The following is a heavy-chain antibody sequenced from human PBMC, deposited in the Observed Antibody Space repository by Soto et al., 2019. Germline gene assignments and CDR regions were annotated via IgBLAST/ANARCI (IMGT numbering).Heavy chain of an antibody. CDR1: GGTFSSYA. V-gene: IGHV1-69*01. CDR3: ASDLSGVVVVAATHYYGMDV. CDR2: IIPIFGTA. J-gene: IGHJ6*02. Sequence: QVQLVQSGAEVKKPGSSVKVSCKASGGTFSSYAISWVRQAPGHGLEWMGGIIPIFGTANYAQKFQGRVTITSDEATSTAYMELSSLRSEDTAVYYCASDLSGVVVVAATHYYGMDVWGQGTTVTVSS. D-gene: IGHD2-15*01.